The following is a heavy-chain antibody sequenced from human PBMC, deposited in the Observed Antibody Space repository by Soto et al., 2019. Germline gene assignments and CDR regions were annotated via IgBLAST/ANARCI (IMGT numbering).Heavy chain of an antibody. CDR2: ISGSDGRT. Sequence: EVQLLESGGGLVRPGGSLRLSCAASGFTFSSYAMSWVRQAPGKGLEWVSTISGSDGRTYSTDSVKGRFTISRDNSRNTPYLQMNSLRVEDTAVYYCAKGVSQYTPLALFDYWGRGTLVTVSS. V-gene: IGHV3-23*01. CDR1: GFTFSSYA. CDR3: AKGVSQYTPLALFDY. D-gene: IGHD5-18*01. J-gene: IGHJ4*02.